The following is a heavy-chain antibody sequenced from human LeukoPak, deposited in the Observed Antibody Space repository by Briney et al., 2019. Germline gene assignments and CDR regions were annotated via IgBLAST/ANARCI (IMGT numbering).Heavy chain of an antibody. CDR3: ATTNRLTHSFDY. CDR2: MNPNSGAT. CDR1: GYTFTSYD. D-gene: IGHD1-14*01. J-gene: IGHJ4*02. V-gene: IGHV1-8*01. Sequence: ASVKVSCKASGYTFTSYDFNWLRQATGQGPEWMGWMNPNSGATGYAQKFQGRVTMTRSASINTAYMELSNLRSEDTAVYYCATTNRLTHSFDYWGQGTLVTVSS.